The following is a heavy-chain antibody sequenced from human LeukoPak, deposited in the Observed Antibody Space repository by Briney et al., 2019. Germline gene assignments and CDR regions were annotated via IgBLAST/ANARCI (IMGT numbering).Heavy chain of an antibody. CDR1: GGSISSYY. D-gene: IGHD1-26*01. V-gene: IGHV4-4*07. Sequence: SETLSLTCTVSGGSISSYYWSWIRQPAGKGLEWIGRIYTSGSTNYNPSLKSRVTMSVDTSKNQFSLKLSSVTAADTAVYYCARDGPIVGATTYYFDYWGQGTLVTVSS. CDR2: IYTSGST. CDR3: ARDGPIVGATTYYFDY. J-gene: IGHJ4*02.